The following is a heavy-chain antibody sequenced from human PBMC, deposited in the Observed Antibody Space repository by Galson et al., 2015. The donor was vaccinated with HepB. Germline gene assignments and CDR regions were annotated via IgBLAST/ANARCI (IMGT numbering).Heavy chain of an antibody. Sequence: LSLTCTVSGGSISRGSYYWSWIRQPAGKGLEWIGRIYTSGSTNYNPSLKSRVTMSVDTSKNQFSLKLSSVTAADTAVYYCARGGGDYFGSGSYEGYWGQGTLVTVSS. J-gene: IGHJ4*02. CDR1: GGSISRGSYY. CDR3: ARGGGDYFGSGSYEGY. V-gene: IGHV4-61*02. D-gene: IGHD3-10*01. CDR2: IYTSGST.